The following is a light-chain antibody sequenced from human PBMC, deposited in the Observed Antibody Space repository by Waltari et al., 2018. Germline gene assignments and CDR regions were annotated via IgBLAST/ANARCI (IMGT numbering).Light chain of an antibody. J-gene: IGLJ7*01. Sequence: QSVLTQPPSVSAAPGQRVPISCSGGRSNIGNTYVSWYRQFPGTAPKLLIYEDTGRPSGIAGRFSGSKSGTAATLDITGLQAGDEADYYCGTWDSSLSGAVFGGGTHLTVL. CDR2: EDT. V-gene: IGLV1-51*02. CDR1: RSNIGNTY. CDR3: GTWDSSLSGAV.